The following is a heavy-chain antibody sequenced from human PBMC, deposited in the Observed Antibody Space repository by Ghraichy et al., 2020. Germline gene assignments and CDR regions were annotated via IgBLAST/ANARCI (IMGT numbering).Heavy chain of an antibody. CDR2: ISSSSSYI. J-gene: IGHJ4*02. D-gene: IGHD6-19*01. V-gene: IGHV3-21*01. CDR3: ARGIAVAGTIARYKDC. CDR1: GFTFSSYS. Sequence: GGSLRLSCAASGFTFSSYSMNWVRQAPGKGLEWVSSISSSSSYIYYADSVKGRFTISRDNAKNSLYLQMNSLRAEDTAVYYCARGIAVAGTIARYKDCWGQGTLVTVSS.